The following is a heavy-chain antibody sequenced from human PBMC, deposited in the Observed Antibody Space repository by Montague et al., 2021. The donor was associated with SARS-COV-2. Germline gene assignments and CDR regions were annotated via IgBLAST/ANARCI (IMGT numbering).Heavy chain of an antibody. D-gene: IGHD5-24*01. J-gene: IGHJ4*02. CDR3: AKLPSRDGYNLRDY. CDR2: ISWNSGSI. Sequence: SLRLSCAASGFTFDDYAMHWVRQAPGKGLEWVSGISWNSGSICYADSVKGRFTISRDNAKNSLYLQMSSLRAEDTALYYCAKLPSRDGYNLRDYWGQGTLVTVSS. V-gene: IGHV3-9*01. CDR1: GFTFDDYA.